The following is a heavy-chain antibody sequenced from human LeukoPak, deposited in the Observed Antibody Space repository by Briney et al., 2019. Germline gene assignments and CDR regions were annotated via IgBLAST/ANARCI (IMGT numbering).Heavy chain of an antibody. V-gene: IGHV4-30-4*01. CDR2: IYYSGST. Sequence: SETLSLTCTVSGGSISSGDYYWSWIRQPPGKGLEWIGYIYYSGSTYYNPSLKSRVIISVDTSKNQFSLKLSSVTAADTAVYYCARDLKAPMTTVTADAFDIWGQGTMVTVSS. CDR3: ARDLKAPMTTVTADAFDI. CDR1: GGSISSGDYY. D-gene: IGHD4-17*01. J-gene: IGHJ3*02.